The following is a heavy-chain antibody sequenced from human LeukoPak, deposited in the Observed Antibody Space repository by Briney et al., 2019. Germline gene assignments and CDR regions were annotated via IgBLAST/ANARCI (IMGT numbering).Heavy chain of an antibody. CDR3: AREHSGYDFPGRDYYYMDV. D-gene: IGHD5-12*01. Sequence: GGSLRLSWEASGFTFNNYNMNWVRQAPGKGLEWVSSISSISSSYIYYADSVKGRFTSSRDNARNSLYLQKNSLRAEDTAVYYCAREHSGYDFPGRDYYYMDVWGKGTTVTVSS. CDR2: ISSISSSYI. J-gene: IGHJ6*03. CDR1: GFTFNNYN. V-gene: IGHV3-21*01.